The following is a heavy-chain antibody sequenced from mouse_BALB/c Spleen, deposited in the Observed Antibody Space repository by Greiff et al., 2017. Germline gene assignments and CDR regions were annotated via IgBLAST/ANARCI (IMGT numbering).Heavy chain of an antibody. CDR1: GYTFTSYV. J-gene: IGHJ2*01. Sequence: EVQVVESGPELVKPGASVKMSCKASGYTFTSYVMHWVKQKPGQGLEWIGYINPYNDGTKYNEKFKGKATLTSDKSSSTAYMELSSLTSEDSAVYYCARSLTVSYFDYWGQGTTLTVSS. D-gene: IGHD4-1*01. CDR2: INPYNDGT. CDR3: ARSLTVSYFDY. V-gene: IGHV1-14*01.